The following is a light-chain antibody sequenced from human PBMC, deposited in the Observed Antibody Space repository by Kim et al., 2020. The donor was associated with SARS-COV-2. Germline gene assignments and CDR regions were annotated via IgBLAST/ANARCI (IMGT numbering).Light chain of an antibody. CDR3: SSFAANNILL. V-gene: IGLV2-8*01. J-gene: IGLJ2*01. Sequence: QSALTQPPSASGSPGQSVTISCSGIYNYISWYQQHPSKTPKLLIYDVNKRPSGVPDRFSGSRSANTASLTVSGLQADDEADYYCSSFAANNILLFGGGTKVTVL. CDR2: DVN. CDR1: YNY.